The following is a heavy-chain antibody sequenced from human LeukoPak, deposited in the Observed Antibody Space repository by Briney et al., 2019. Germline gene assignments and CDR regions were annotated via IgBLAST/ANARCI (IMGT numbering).Heavy chain of an antibody. J-gene: IGHJ6*04. D-gene: IGHD3-10*02. CDR2: ISSSGSTI. Sequence: PGGSLRLSCAASRFTFSSYEMNWVRQAPGKGLEWVSYISSSGSTIYYADSVKGRFTISRDNAKNSLCLQMNSLRAEDTAVYYCAELGITMIGGVWGKGTTVTVSS. V-gene: IGHV3-48*03. CDR3: AELGITMIGGV. CDR1: RFTFSSYE.